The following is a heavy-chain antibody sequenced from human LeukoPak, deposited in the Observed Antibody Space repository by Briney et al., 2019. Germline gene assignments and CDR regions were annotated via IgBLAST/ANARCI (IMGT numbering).Heavy chain of an antibody. V-gene: IGHV1-18*01. CDR3: ARPYYYDSRGYNY. CDR2: ISVYNCNT. Sequence: ASVKVSCKASGYTFTSYGISWVRQAPGQRLEWMGGISVYNCNTEYTQNPQVRVTMTTDSSTSTACMELRSLRADDTAVYYCARPYYYDSRGYNYWGQGPLVTVSS. D-gene: IGHD3-22*01. CDR1: GYTFTSYG. J-gene: IGHJ4*02.